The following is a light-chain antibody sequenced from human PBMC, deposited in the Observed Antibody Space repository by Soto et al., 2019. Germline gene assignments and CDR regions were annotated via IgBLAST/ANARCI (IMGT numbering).Light chain of an antibody. Sequence: QSALTQPASVSGSPGQSITISCTGTSSDVGAYNYVSWYQQHPGKAPKLMIYEVRNRPSGVSDRFSGSRSGNTASLTISGLQAEDESDYSCSSYTSSSTWVFGGGTKLTVL. J-gene: IGLJ3*02. V-gene: IGLV2-14*01. CDR2: EVR. CDR1: SSDVGAYNY. CDR3: SSYTSSSTWV.